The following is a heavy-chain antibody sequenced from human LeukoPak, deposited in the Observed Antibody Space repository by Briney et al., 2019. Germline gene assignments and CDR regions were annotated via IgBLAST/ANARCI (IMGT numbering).Heavy chain of an antibody. J-gene: IGHJ4*01. Sequence: SETLSLTCTVSGASIYNNFWMWIRDPPGKGLYCSGNIYSSATANYNPSIKGHITISGDTSKIQISLNLTSVTAADTAVYFCARHRDYYDTGGHGTLVTVSS. CDR2: IYSSATA. CDR3: ARHRDYYDT. CDR1: GASIYNNF. D-gene: IGHD3-22*01. V-gene: IGHV4-59*08.